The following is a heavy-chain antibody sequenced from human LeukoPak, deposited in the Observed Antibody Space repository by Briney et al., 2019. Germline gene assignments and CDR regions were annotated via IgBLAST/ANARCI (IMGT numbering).Heavy chain of an antibody. D-gene: IGHD1-26*01. J-gene: IGHJ5*01. CDR1: GYILTNYW. CDR2: IYSGDSDT. CDR3: ARAPVGAAYNWFDP. Sequence: GESLKISRNGSGYILTNYWLGWVRQMPGKGLEWMGIIYSGDSDTRYRPSFQGQVTISADKSISTAYLQWSSLKASDTAMYYCARAPVGAAYNWFDPWGQGTLVTVSS. V-gene: IGHV5-51*01.